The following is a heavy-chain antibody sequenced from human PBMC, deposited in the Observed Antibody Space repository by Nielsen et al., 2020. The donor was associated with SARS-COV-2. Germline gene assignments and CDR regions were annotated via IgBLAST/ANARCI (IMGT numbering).Heavy chain of an antibody. J-gene: IGHJ6*02. CDR1: GYSFTSYW. D-gene: IGHD4-23*01. V-gene: IGHV5-51*01. CDR3: ASGADYAAYGGDPDYGMDV. CDR2: IYPGDSDT. Sequence: GGSLRLSCKGSGYSFTSYWIGWVRQMPGKGLEWMGNIYPGDSDTRYSPSFQGQVTISADKSISTAYLQWSSLKASDTAMYYCASGADYAAYGGDPDYGMDVWGQGTTVTVSS.